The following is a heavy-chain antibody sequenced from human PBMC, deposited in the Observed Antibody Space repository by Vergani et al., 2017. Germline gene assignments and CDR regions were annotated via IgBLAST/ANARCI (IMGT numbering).Heavy chain of an antibody. CDR1: GDSVISTDYH. J-gene: IGHJ4*02. D-gene: IGHD2-15*01. V-gene: IGHV4-39*01. CDR2: MDYSGST. Sequence: QVQLQESGPGLVKPSETLSLTCTVSGDSVISTDYHWGWIRQPPGKGLEWIGSMDYSGSTSYNPSLENRISISFETPKNQFSLRLTSVTAADTAVYYCASKRGAWHAAYCHSYDFWGPGTLVGVSS. CDR3: ASKRGAWHAAYCHSYDF.